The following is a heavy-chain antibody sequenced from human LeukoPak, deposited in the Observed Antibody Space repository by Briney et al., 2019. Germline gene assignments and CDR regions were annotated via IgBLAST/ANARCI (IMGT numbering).Heavy chain of an antibody. CDR2: ISGSGGNT. D-gene: IGHD3-9*01. V-gene: IGHV3-23*01. J-gene: IGHJ5*02. Sequence: GGSLRLSCAASGFTFSRNGMTWVRQAPGKGLEWVSAISGSGGNTYYADSVKGRFTISRDNSKNTLYLQMNSLRAEDTAVYYCAKAGSRYYNWFDPWGQGTLVTVSS. CDR3: AKAGSRYYNWFDP. CDR1: GFTFSRNG.